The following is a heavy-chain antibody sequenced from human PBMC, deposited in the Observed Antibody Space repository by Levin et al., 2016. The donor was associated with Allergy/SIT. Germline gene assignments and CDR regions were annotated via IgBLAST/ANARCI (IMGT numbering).Heavy chain of an antibody. V-gene: IGHV1-69*04. CDR1: GGTFSSFG. CDR3: ARMKYDGSALGGYLDF. Sequence: SVKVSCKASGGTFSSFGISWVRQAPGQGPEWMGRITPMIGITDYAPRFRGRVTITADTFTSTVSMELSSLRSEDTAVYYCARMKYDGSALGGYLDFWGQGSLVTVSS. D-gene: IGHD3-22*01. J-gene: IGHJ4*02. CDR2: ITPMIGIT.